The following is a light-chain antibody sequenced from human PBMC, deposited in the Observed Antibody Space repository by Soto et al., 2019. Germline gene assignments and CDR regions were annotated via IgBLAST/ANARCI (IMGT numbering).Light chain of an antibody. V-gene: IGKV3-15*01. CDR1: HSGLSI. Sequence: ETTMTQGPASLSLCPRETATLMSRASHSGLSILAWYQQKPGQAPRLLVHGASNGATGIPARFGGGGSGTDFTLIISSLQPEDFAVYYCQQYSNWPPLTFGPGTKVEVK. CDR2: GAS. J-gene: IGKJ3*01. CDR3: QQYSNWPPLT.